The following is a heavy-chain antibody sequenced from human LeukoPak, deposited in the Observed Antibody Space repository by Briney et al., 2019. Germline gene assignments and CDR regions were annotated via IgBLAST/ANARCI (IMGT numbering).Heavy chain of an antibody. D-gene: IGHD3-22*01. J-gene: IGHJ4*02. CDR3: ARDLKDSSGYYHYYFDY. Sequence: GASVTVSCKASGYTFTSYYMHGVRQAPGQALEWMGIINPSGGSTSYAQKFQGRVTMTRDTSTSTVYMELRSLRSEDTAVYYCARDLKDSSGYYHYYFDYWGQGTLVTVSS. CDR1: GYTFTSYY. CDR2: INPSGGST. V-gene: IGHV1-46*01.